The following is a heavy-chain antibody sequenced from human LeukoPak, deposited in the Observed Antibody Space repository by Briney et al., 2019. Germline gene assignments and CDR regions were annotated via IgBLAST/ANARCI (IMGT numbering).Heavy chain of an antibody. CDR3: ARDWRYCSSTSCYGMDV. CDR1: GYTFTSYG. V-gene: IGHV1-18*03. D-gene: IGHD2-2*01. CDR2: ISAYNGNT. J-gene: IGHJ6*02. Sequence: ASLKVSCKASGYTFTSYGISWVRQAPGQGLEWMGWISAYNGNTNYAQKLQGRVTMTTDTSTSTAYMELRSLRSDDMAVYYCARDWRYCSSTSCYGMDVWGQGTTVTVSS.